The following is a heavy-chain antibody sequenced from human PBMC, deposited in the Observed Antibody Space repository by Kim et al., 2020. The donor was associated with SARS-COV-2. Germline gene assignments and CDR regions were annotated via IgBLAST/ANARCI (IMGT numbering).Heavy chain of an antibody. V-gene: IGHV1-18*01. J-gene: IGHJ4*02. D-gene: IGHD5-12*01. Sequence: GNKNQAQKLQGRVTMTTDTSTSTAYMELRSLRSDDTAVYYCARGAWTDYWGQGTLVTVSS. CDR3: ARGAWTDY. CDR2: GNK.